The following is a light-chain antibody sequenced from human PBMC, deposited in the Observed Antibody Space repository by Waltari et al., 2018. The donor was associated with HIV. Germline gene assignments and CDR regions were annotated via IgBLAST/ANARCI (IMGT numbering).Light chain of an antibody. CDR3: TTWDSSVTAWV. Sequence: QSVLTQPPSASGTPGQRVTISCSGSSSNIGSDFVYWYQQLPGTAPKLLIYSNDQRPEGGPDRFSGSKSGTAASLAISGLRSEDEAEYYCTTWDSSVTAWVFGGGTKLTVL. CDR1: SSNIGSDF. V-gene: IGLV1-47*02. J-gene: IGLJ3*02. CDR2: SND.